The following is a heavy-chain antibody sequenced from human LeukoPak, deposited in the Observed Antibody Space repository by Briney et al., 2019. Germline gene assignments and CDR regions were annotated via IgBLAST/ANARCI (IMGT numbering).Heavy chain of an antibody. CDR2: INPYSGDT. V-gene: IGHV1-2*06. D-gene: IGHD6-13*01. CDR3: ARDQGSLTRSWYTGY. J-gene: IGHJ4*02. Sequence: ASVKVSCKASGYTFTGYHIHWVRQAPGQGLEWMGRINPYSGDTNFAQTFQGRVTIIRDTSITTAYMDLSSITPDDPAVYFCARDQGSLTRSWYTGYWGQGTQVTVSS. CDR1: GYTFTGYH.